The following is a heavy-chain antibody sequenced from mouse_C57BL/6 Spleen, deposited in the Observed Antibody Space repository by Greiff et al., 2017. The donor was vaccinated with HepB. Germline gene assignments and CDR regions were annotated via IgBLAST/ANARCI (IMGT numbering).Heavy chain of an antibody. Sequence: LVESGAELVKPGASVKISCKASGYAFSSYWMNWVKQRPGKGLEWIGQIYPGDGDTNYNGKFKGKATLTADKSSSTAYMQLSSLTSEDSAVYFCARGDDGHWYFDVWGTGTTVTVSS. CDR1: GYAFSSYW. CDR2: IYPGDGDT. V-gene: IGHV1-80*01. J-gene: IGHJ1*03. CDR3: ARGDDGHWYFDV. D-gene: IGHD2-3*01.